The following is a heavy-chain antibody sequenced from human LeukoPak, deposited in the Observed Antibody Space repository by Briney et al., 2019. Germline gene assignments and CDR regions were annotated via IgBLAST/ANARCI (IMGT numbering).Heavy chain of an antibody. D-gene: IGHD6-19*01. CDR2: ISGSGGST. Sequence: GGSLRLSCAASGFTFSSYAMSWVRQAPGKGLEWVSAISGSGGSTYYADSVKGRFTISRDNSKNTLYLQMNSLRAEDTAVYYCATSALGYSSGWPNYYYYYGMDVWGQGTTVTVSS. CDR3: ATSALGYSSGWPNYYYYYGMDV. J-gene: IGHJ6*02. CDR1: GFTFSSYA. V-gene: IGHV3-23*01.